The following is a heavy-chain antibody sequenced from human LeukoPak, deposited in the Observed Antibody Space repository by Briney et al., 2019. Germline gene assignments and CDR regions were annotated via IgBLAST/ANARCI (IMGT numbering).Heavy chain of an antibody. Sequence: ASVKVSCKASGYTFTSYYMHWVRQAPGQGLEWMGIINPSGGSTSYAQKFQGRVTMTRDTSTRTAYMELRSLRSDDTAVYYCAKITMVRGVIFDFYFDLWGRGTLVTVSS. CDR2: INPSGGST. V-gene: IGHV1-46*01. CDR3: AKITMVRGVIFDFYFDL. D-gene: IGHD3-10*01. J-gene: IGHJ2*01. CDR1: GYTFTSYY.